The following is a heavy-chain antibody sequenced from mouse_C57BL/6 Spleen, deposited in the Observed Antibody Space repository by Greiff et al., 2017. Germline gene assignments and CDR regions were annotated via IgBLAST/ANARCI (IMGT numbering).Heavy chain of an antibody. J-gene: IGHJ3*01. Sequence: QVQLQQPGAELVMPGASVKLSCKASGYTFTSYWMHWVKQRPGQGLEWIGEIDPSDSYTNYNQKFKGKSTLTVDKSSSTAYMQLSSLTSEDSAVYYCAMRLTVTSWFAYWGQGTLVTVSA. CDR3: AMRLTVTSWFAY. CDR2: IDPSDSYT. V-gene: IGHV1-69*01. D-gene: IGHD4-1*01. CDR1: GYTFTSYW.